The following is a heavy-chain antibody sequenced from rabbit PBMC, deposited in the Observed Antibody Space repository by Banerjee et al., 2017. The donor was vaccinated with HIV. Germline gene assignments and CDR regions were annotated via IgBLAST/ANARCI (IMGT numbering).Heavy chain of an antibody. Sequence: QSLEESGGDLVKPGASLTLTCTASGFSFSSGYDMYWVRQAPGKGLEWIACIYISSGSTYYASWVNGRFTISRDNAQNTVFLQMTSLTAADTATYFCARSPVTDSNYYDYGDINLWGPGTLVTVS. CDR1: GFSFSSGYD. V-gene: IGHV1S40*01. J-gene: IGHJ4*01. D-gene: IGHD2-1*01. CDR3: ARSPVTDSNYYDYGDINL. CDR2: IYISSGST.